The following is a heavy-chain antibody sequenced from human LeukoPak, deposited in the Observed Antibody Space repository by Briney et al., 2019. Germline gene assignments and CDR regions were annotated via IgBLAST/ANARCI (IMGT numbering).Heavy chain of an antibody. CDR2: IRSSGTTT. CDR3: ARVGSGSYLSY. D-gene: IGHD3-10*01. V-gene: IGHV3-48*03. J-gene: IGHJ4*02. Sequence: GGSPRLSCAASGFTFDDYGMNWVRQAPGKGPEWVSSIRSSGTTTFYADSVKGRFTISRDNAKNSLYLQMNSLRAEDTAIYYCARVGSGSYLSYWGQGTLVTVSS. CDR1: GFTFDDYG.